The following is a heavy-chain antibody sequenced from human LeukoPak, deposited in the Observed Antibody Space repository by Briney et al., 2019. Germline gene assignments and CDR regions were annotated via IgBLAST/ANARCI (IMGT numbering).Heavy chain of an antibody. CDR1: GFTFSGYA. J-gene: IGHJ4*02. CDR3: AKEERRDSSDYHFDY. D-gene: IGHD3-22*01. V-gene: IGHV3-23*01. Sequence: PGGSLRLSCAASGFTFSGYAMNWVRQAPGKGLEWVSGITGSGGSTFYADSVKGRFTISRDNSKNTLFLQMESLRAEDTAVYYCAKEERRDSSDYHFDYWGQGTLVTVSS. CDR2: ITGSGGST.